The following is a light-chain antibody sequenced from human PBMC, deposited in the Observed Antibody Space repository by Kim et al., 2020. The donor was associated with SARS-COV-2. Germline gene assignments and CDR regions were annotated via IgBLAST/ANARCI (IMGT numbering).Light chain of an antibody. CDR1: RLGEKY. CDR3: QAWDRSTVV. J-gene: IGLJ2*01. CDR2: QDN. V-gene: IGLV3-1*01. Sequence: VSPGQTASITCSGNRLGEKYACWYQQKPGQSPMLVVFQDNERPSGIPERFSGSNSGNTATLTISGAQAVDEADYYCQAWDRSTVVFGGGTQLTVL.